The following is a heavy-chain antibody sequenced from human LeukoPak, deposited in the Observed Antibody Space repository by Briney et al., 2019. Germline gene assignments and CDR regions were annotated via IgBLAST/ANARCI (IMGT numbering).Heavy chain of an antibody. J-gene: IGHJ6*03. CDR1: GGSISSGSYY. CDR2: IYTSGST. Sequence: PSQTLSLTCTVSGGSISSGSYYWRWIRQPAGKGLEWIGRIYTSGSTNYNPSLKSRVTISVDTSKNPFSLKLSSVTAADTAVYYCARGRYSGYSYYYYYMDVWGKGTTVTVSS. V-gene: IGHV4-61*02. D-gene: IGHD5-12*01. CDR3: ARGRYSGYSYYYYYMDV.